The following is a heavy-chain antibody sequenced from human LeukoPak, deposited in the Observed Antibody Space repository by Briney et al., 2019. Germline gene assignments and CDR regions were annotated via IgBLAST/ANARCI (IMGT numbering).Heavy chain of an antibody. CDR1: GFTFNTYA. V-gene: IGHV3-23*01. CDR2: ILGSGRSA. J-gene: IGHJ4*02. D-gene: IGHD3-9*01. CDR3: SKWGDYDVLTGYYDSDF. Sequence: PGGSLRLSCAASGFTFNTYAMSWVRQAPGKGLEWVSAILGSGRSAYYADSAKGRFTISRDNSKNSLFLQINSLRVEDTALYYCSKWGDYDVLTGYYDSDFWGQGALFTVSA.